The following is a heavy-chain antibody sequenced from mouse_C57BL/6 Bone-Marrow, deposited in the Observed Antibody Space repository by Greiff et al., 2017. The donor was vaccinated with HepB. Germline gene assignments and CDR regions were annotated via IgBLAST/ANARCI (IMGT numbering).Heavy chain of an antibody. CDR1: GYTFTSYW. CDR2: IDPSDSET. CDR3: ARDYYYGNAMDY. Sequence: QVQLQQPGAELVRPGSSVKLSCKASGYTFTSYWMHWVKQRPIQGLEWIGNIDPSDSETHYNQKFKDKATLTVDKSSSTAYMQISSLTSEDSAVYYCARDYYYGNAMDYWGQGTSVTVSS. V-gene: IGHV1-52*01. J-gene: IGHJ4*01. D-gene: IGHD1-1*01.